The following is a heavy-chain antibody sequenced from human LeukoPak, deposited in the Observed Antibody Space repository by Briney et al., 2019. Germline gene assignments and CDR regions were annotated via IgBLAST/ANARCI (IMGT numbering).Heavy chain of an antibody. V-gene: IGHV3-23*01. D-gene: IGHD4-23*01. Sequence: GGSLRLSFAASGFTVSSNYMSWVRQAPGKGLEWVSVISGSGGSTYYADSVKGRFTISRDNSKNTLYLQMNSLRAEDTAVYYCAKDGPPGTVGAFDIWGQGTMVTVSS. J-gene: IGHJ3*02. CDR2: ISGSGGST. CDR1: GFTVSSNY. CDR3: AKDGPPGTVGAFDI.